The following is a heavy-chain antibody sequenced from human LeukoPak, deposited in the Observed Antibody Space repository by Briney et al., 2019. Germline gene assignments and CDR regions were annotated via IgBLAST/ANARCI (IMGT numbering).Heavy chain of an antibody. J-gene: IGHJ6*02. D-gene: IGHD2/OR15-2a*01. V-gene: IGHV4-39*01. CDR3: ARGDVTVSVIYFENYYYYYGMDV. Sequence: PSETLSLTCTVSGGSIISSNHYWGWTRQPPGKGLEWFGSISYSGGTAYNPSLRSRVTISVDTSKNQFSLKVNSVTAADTAVYYCARGDVTVSVIYFENYYYYYGMDVWGQGTTVTVSS. CDR2: ISYSGGT. CDR1: GGSIISSNHY.